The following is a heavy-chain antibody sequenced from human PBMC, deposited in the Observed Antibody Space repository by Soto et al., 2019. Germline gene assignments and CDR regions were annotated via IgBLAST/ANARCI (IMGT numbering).Heavy chain of an antibody. Sequence: QVQLVQSGAEVKKPGSSVKVSCKASGGTFSRYAINWVRQAPGQGLEWMGGIIPLFRKPNYAQRFQGRVTITADESTSTAYMEVSSLRSEDTAVYYCARDGTLYDSSAYYYLYWGQGTLVTVSS. J-gene: IGHJ4*02. CDR3: ARDGTLYDSSAYYYLY. CDR1: GGTFSRYA. D-gene: IGHD3-22*01. V-gene: IGHV1-69*01. CDR2: IIPLFRKP.